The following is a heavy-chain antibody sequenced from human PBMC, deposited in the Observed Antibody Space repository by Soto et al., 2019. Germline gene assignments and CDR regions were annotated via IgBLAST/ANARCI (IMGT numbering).Heavy chain of an antibody. Sequence: GGSLRLSCAASGFTFSSYAMSWVRQAPGKGLEWVSAISGSGGRTYYADSVKGRFTISRDNSKNTLYLQMNSLRAEDTAVYYCAKRDYGSGSSQYYFDYWGQGTLVTVSS. D-gene: IGHD3-10*01. CDR1: GFTFSSYA. V-gene: IGHV3-23*01. CDR2: ISGSGGRT. J-gene: IGHJ4*02. CDR3: AKRDYGSGSSQYYFDY.